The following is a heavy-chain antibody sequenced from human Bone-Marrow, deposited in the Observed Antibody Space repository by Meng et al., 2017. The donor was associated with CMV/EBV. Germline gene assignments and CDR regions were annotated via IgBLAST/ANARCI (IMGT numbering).Heavy chain of an antibody. J-gene: IGHJ5*02. CDR1: GGSISSDY. D-gene: IGHD2-2*01. Sequence: SKTLSLTCTVPGGSISSDYWSWIRPPAGKGLEWIGRIYTSGSTNYNPSLKSRVTMSVDTSKNQFSLKLSSVTGADTDVYYCGRGGDIVVVPGADWFDPWGRGTLVTVSS. CDR3: GRGGDIVVVPGADWFDP. CDR2: IYTSGST. V-gene: IGHV4-4*07.